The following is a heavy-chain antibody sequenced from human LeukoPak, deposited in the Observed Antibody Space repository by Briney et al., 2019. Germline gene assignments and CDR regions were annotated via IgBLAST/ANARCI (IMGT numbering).Heavy chain of an antibody. CDR2: ISAYDGNT. D-gene: IGHD6-13*01. Sequence: ASVKVSCKASGYTFTHYGISWVRQAPGQGLKWLGWISAYDGNTNYLQKFQGRVTMTTDTATSTAYMELRSLRSDDTAVYYCARDKVIASAGTPNWFNPWGQGTLVTVSS. CDR1: GYTFTHYG. V-gene: IGHV1-18*01. J-gene: IGHJ5*02. CDR3: ARDKVIASAGTPNWFNP.